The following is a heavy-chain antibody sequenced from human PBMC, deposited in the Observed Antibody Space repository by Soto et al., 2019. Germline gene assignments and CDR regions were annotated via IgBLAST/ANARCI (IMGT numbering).Heavy chain of an antibody. V-gene: IGHV3-21*01. CDR3: ARHAYYYDSSGRRVY. D-gene: IGHD3-22*01. CDR2: ISNSSSYI. Sequence: GGSLRLSCAASGFTFSSYSMNWVRQAPGKGLEWVSSISNSSSYIYYADSVKARFTVSRDNAKNSLYLQMNSLRAEDTAVYYCARHAYYYDSSGRRVYWGQGTLVTVSS. J-gene: IGHJ4*02. CDR1: GFTFSSYS.